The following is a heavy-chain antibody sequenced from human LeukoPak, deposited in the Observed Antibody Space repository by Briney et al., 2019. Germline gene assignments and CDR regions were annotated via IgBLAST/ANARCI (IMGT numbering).Heavy chain of an antibody. V-gene: IGHV1-18*01. D-gene: IGHD1-26*01. J-gene: IGHJ3*02. CDR2: ISAYNGNT. CDR3: ARDKWAISRGAFDI. CDR1: GYTFTSYG. Sequence: ASVKVSCKASGYTFTSYGISWVRQAPGQGLEWMGWISAYNGNTNYAQKLQGRVTMTTDTSTSTAYMELSSLRSEDTAVYYCARDKWAISRGAFDIWGQGTMVTVSS.